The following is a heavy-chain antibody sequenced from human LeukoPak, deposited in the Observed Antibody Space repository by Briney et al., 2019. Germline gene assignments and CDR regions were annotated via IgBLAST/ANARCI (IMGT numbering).Heavy chain of an antibody. CDR1: GFIFSTYN. CDR3: VRDPDALDY. Sequence: GGSLRLSCAASGFIFSTYNMNWVRQAPGKELEWVSSITSTGDHIYYIDSVKGRFTISRDNAKNSLYLQMNSLRAEDTAVYYCVRDPDALDYWGQGTLVTVSS. D-gene: IGHD2-2*01. J-gene: IGHJ4*02. CDR2: ITSTGDHI. V-gene: IGHV3-21*01.